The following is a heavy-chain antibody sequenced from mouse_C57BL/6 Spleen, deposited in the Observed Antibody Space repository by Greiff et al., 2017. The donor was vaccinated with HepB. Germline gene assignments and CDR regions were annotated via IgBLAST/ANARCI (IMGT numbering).Heavy chain of an antibody. J-gene: IGHJ4*01. CDR2: ISSGGDYI. Sequence: EVMLVESGEGLVKPGGSLKLSCAASGFTFSSYAMSWVRQTPEKRLEWVAYISSGGDYIYYADTVKGRFTISRDNARNTLYLQMSSLKSEDTAMYYCTRDHYYYGSSYGNYYAMDYWGQGTSVTVSS. CDR1: GFTFSSYA. V-gene: IGHV5-9-1*02. D-gene: IGHD1-1*01. CDR3: TRDHYYYGSSYGNYYAMDY.